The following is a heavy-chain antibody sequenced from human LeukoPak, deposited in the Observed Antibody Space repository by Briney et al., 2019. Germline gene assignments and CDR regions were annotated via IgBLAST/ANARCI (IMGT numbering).Heavy chain of an antibody. CDR2: MYFTGTT. V-gene: IGHV4-39*07. D-gene: IGHD3-9*01. J-gene: IGHJ4*02. CDR1: GASITATSHY. CDR3: ASWDDILTGYYY. Sequence: SETLSLTCSVSGASITATSHYWAWIRQTPGRGPEWIGTMYFTGTTYHNPSLKTRVTISVDTSKNQFSLKLSSVTAADTAVYYCASWDDILTGYYYWGQGTLVTVSS.